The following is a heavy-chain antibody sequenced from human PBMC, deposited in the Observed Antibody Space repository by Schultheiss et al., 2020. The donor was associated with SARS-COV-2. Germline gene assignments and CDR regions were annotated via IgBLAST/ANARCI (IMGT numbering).Heavy chain of an antibody. Sequence: SETLSLTCTVSGGSISSGGYYWSWIRQHPGKGLEWIGYIHYSGSTYYSPSLKSLVAISVDTSKNQLSLKLRSVTAADTAAYYCARIGPVRGVLDAFDIWGQGTMVTVSS. CDR3: ARIGPVRGVLDAFDI. J-gene: IGHJ3*02. V-gene: IGHV4-31*01. CDR1: GGSISSGGYY. D-gene: IGHD3-10*01. CDR2: IHYSGST.